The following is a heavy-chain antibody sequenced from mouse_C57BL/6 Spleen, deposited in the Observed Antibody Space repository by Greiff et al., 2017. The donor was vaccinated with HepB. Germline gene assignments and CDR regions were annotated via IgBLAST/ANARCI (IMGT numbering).Heavy chain of an antibody. CDR3: ARWGVYYGSSYIRYFDV. V-gene: IGHV1-82*01. Sequence: QVQLQQSGPELVKPGASVKISCKASGYAFSSSWMNWVKQRPGKGLEWIGRIYPGDGDTNYNGKFKGKATLTADKSSSTAYMQLSSLTSEDSAVYFCARWGVYYGSSYIRYFDVWGTGTTVTVSS. CDR2: IYPGDGDT. D-gene: IGHD1-1*01. CDR1: GYAFSSSW. J-gene: IGHJ1*03.